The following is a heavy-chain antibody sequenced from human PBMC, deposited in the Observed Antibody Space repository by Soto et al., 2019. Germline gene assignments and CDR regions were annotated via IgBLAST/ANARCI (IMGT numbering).Heavy chain of an antibody. Sequence: PGGSLRLSCAASGFTFSSYWMSWVRQAPGKGLEWVANIKQDGSEKYYVDSVKGRFTISRDNAKNSLYLQMNSLRAEDTAVYYFARVVDTYLWFGPPEHRPDWFDPWGQGTLVTAPQ. D-gene: IGHD3-10*01. V-gene: IGHV3-7*01. CDR1: GFTFSSYW. CDR2: IKQDGSEK. J-gene: IGHJ5*02. CDR3: ARVVDTYLWFGPPEHRPDWFDP.